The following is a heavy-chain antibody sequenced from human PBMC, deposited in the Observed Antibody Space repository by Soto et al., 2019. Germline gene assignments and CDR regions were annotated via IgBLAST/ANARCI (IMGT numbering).Heavy chain of an antibody. V-gene: IGHV1-18*01. J-gene: IGHJ6*02. D-gene: IGHD5-12*01. CDR3: ARDYTPSVNGRVDIVANPSQGRPYYYYYGMDV. CDR1: GYTFTSYG. Sequence: QVQLVQSGAEVKKPGASVKVSCKASGYTFTSYGISWVRQAPGQGLEWMGWISAYNGNTNYAQKLQGRVTMTTDTSTSTAYMELRSLGSDDTAVYYCARDYTPSVNGRVDIVANPSQGRPYYYYYGMDVWGQGTTVTVSS. CDR2: ISAYNGNT.